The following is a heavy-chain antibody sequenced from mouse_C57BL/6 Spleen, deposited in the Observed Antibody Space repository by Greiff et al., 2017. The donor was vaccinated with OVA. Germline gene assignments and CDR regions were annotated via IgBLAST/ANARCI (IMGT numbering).Heavy chain of an antibody. J-gene: IGHJ4*01. CDR3: ARGVLRLRAMDY. CDR1: GFTFSSYA. D-gene: IGHD3-2*02. Sequence: EVHLVESGGGLVKPGGSLKLSCAASGFTFSSYAMSWVRQTPEKRLEWVATISDGGSYTYYPDNVKGRFTISRDNAKNNLYLQMSHLKSEDTAMYYCARGVLRLRAMDYWGQGTSVTVSS. CDR2: ISDGGSYT. V-gene: IGHV5-4*01.